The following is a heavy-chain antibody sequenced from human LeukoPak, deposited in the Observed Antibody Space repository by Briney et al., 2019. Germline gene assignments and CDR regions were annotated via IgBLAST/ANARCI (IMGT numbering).Heavy chain of an antibody. D-gene: IGHD5-24*01. CDR3: AREAGDGYNPFDY. CDR1: GGTFSSYA. J-gene: IGHJ4*02. CDR2: IIPIFGTA. V-gene: IGHV1-69*01. Sequence: ALVKVSCKASGGTFSSYAISWVRQAPGQGLEWMGGIIPIFGTANYAQKFQGRVTITAGESTSTAYMELSSLRSEDTAVYYCAREAGDGYNPFDYWGQGTLVTVSS.